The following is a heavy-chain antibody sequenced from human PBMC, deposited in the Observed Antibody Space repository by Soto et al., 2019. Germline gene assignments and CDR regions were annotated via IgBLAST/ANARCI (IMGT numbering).Heavy chain of an antibody. CDR3: ARVTPGNNLYYFSGLDV. Sequence: PGGSLRLSCVASGFTFPTYGLHWVRQAPGKGLQWVALISYEGSNTYYADSVKGRFTISRDNSKNTLHLQMNSLRPEDTGVYYCARVTPGNNLYYFSGLDVWGQGTSVTVSS. CDR1: GFTFPTYG. V-gene: IGHV3-30-3*01. J-gene: IGHJ6*02. CDR2: ISYEGSNT. D-gene: IGHD1-1*01.